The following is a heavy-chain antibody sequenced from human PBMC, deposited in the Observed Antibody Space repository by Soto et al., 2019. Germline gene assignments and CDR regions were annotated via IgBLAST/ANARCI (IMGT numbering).Heavy chain of an antibody. V-gene: IGHV1-18*01. D-gene: IGHD2-8*01. CDR3: ARDEVGRGDIVLMGLFLDY. CDR2: ISAYNGNT. Sequence: ASVKVSCKASGYTFTSYGISWVRQAPGQGLEWMGWISAYNGNTNYAQKLQGRVTMTTDTSTSTAYMELRSLRSDDTAVYYCARDEVGRGDIVLMGLFLDYWGQGTLVTVSS. J-gene: IGHJ4*02. CDR1: GYTFTSYG.